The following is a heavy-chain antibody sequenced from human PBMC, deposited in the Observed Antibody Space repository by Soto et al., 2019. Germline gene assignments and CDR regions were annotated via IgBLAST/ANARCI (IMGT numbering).Heavy chain of an antibody. Sequence: QLQLQESGPGLVKPSETLSLTCTVSGGSISSSSYYWGWIRQPPGKGLEWIGSIYYSGSTYYNPSLKSRVTISVDTSKNQFSLKLSSVTAADTAVYYCARHPFSVWFGELDWFDPWGQGTLVTVSS. CDR3: ARHPFSVWFGELDWFDP. CDR2: IYYSGST. D-gene: IGHD3-10*01. J-gene: IGHJ5*02. V-gene: IGHV4-39*01. CDR1: GGSISSSSYY.